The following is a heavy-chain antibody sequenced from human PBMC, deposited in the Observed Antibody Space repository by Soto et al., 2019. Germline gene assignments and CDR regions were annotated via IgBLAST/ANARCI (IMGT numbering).Heavy chain of an antibody. CDR3: AKKNYDGGWALYYYYYGMDV. J-gene: IGHJ6*02. V-gene: IGHV6-1*01. CDR2: TYYRSKWYN. D-gene: IGHD6-19*01. CDR1: GDSVSSNSAA. Sequence: SQTLSLTCAISGDSVSSNSAAWNWIRQSPSRGLEWLGRTYYRSKWYNDYAVSVKSRITINPDTSKNQFSLQLNSVTPENTDVYYFAKKNYDGGWALYYYYYGMDVWGQGTRVTV.